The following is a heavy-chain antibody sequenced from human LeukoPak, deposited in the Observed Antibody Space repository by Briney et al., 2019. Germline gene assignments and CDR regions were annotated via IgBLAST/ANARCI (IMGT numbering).Heavy chain of an antibody. V-gene: IGHV4-61*02. CDR3: ARVRRSTIADY. Sequence: PSETLSLTCTVSGGSISSGSYYWSWIRQPAGKGLEWIGRIYTSGSTNYNPSLKSRVTMSVDTSKNQFSLKLSSVTAADTAVYYCARVRRSTIADYWGQGTLVTVSS. CDR2: IYTSGST. J-gene: IGHJ4*02. CDR1: GGSISSGSYY. D-gene: IGHD5/OR15-5a*01.